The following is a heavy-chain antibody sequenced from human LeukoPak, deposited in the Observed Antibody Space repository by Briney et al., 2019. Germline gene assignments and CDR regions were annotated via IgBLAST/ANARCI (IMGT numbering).Heavy chain of an antibody. V-gene: IGHV3-30*18. J-gene: IGHJ4*02. CDR2: ISYDGSNK. CDR1: GFTFSSYG. D-gene: IGHD1-26*01. CDR3: AKSGVQRELQANDY. Sequence: GGSLRLSCAASGFTFSSYGMHWVRQAPGKGLEWVAVISYDGSNKYYADSVKGRFTISRDNSKNTLYLQMNSLRAEDTAVYYCAKSGVQRELQANDYWGQGTLVTVSS.